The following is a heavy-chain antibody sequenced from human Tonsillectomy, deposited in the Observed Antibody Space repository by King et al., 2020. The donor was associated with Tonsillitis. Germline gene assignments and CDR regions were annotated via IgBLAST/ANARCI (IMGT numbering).Heavy chain of an antibody. CDR2: IKRDGSQK. V-gene: IGHV3-7*03. J-gene: IGHJ3*02. D-gene: IGHD3-22*01. CDR1: GFTFSSSW. Sequence: QLVQSGGDLVQPGGSLRLSCAASGFTFSSSWMTWVRQAPGKGLEWVANIKRDGSQKHYVDSVEGRFTISRDNARNSLYLQMNSLTAEDTAVYYCARDMTPYDSDIYYDAFDIWGQGTMVTVSS. CDR3: ARDMTPYDSDIYYDAFDI.